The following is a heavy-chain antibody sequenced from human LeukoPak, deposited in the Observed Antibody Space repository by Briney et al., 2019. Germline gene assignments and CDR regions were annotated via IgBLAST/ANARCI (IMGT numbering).Heavy chain of an antibody. CDR2: INPNSGGT. V-gene: IGHV1-2*02. J-gene: IGHJ5*02. CDR3: ARDRDISRSNWFDP. CDR1: GYTFTGYY. D-gene: IGHD2-2*01. Sequence: ASVKVSCKASGYTFTGYYMHWVRQAPGQGLEWMGWINPNSGGTNYVQKFQGRVTMTRDTSISTAYMELSRLRSDDTAVYYCARDRDISRSNWFDPGAREPWSPSPQ.